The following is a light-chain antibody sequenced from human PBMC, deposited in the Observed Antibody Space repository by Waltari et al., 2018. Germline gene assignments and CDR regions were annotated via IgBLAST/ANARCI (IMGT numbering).Light chain of an antibody. J-gene: IGLJ2*01. Sequence: QSALTQPRSVSGSPGQSVTISCTGTSSECGGYDYVSWYQQHPGKAPKLMIYDVSKRPSGVPDRFSGSKSGNTASLTISGLQAEDEADYYCCSYAGTHTWVFGGGTKLTVL. CDR2: DVS. CDR3: CSYAGTHTWV. V-gene: IGLV2-11*01. CDR1: SSECGGYDY.